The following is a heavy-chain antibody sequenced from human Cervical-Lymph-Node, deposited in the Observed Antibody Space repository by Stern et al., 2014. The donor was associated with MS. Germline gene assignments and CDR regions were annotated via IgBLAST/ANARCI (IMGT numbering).Heavy chain of an antibody. Sequence: QVQLQESGPGLVKPSQTLSLSCTVSGAPVNSGGYYWTWIRQVPGKGLEWIGYIHHRGATFYNPPLKSRVTISVDTSENQVSLMLSSVTAPDTAVYYCAAIGPLMEGAAFDIWGQGTLVTVSS. CDR2: IHHRGAT. CDR3: AAIGPLMEGAAFDI. J-gene: IGHJ3*02. CDR1: GAPVNSGGYY. D-gene: IGHD3-16*01. V-gene: IGHV4-31*03.